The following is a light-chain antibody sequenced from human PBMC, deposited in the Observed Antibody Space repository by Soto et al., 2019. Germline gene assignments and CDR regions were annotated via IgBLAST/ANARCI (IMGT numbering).Light chain of an antibody. CDR3: QQYNYLWT. CDR1: QSVSSH. J-gene: IGKJ1*01. Sequence: EMVMTQSPATLSVSPGEGATLSCRASQSVSSHLAWYQQKPGQAPRLLIYDASTRATGVPGRFSGSGSGTEFTLTIIILQSEDFAVYYCQQYNYLWTFGQGTKVEIK. V-gene: IGKV3-15*01. CDR2: DAS.